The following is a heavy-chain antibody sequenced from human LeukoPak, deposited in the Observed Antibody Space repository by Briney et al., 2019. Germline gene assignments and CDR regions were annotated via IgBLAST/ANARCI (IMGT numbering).Heavy chain of an antibody. CDR2: ISSSSSYI. CDR3: ARDLGGSGSYPKPEPTPFDY. D-gene: IGHD3-10*01. J-gene: IGHJ4*02. V-gene: IGHV3-21*04. Sequence: PGGSLRLSCAASGFTFSSYSMNWVRQAPGKGLEWVSSISSSSSYIYYADSVKGRFTISRDNAKNSLYLQMNSLRAEDTAVYYCARDLGGSGSYPKPEPTPFDYWGQGTLVTVSS. CDR1: GFTFSSYS.